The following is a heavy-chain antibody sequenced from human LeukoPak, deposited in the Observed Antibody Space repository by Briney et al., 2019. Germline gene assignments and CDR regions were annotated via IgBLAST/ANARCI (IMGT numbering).Heavy chain of an antibody. CDR2: IIPILGIA. V-gene: IGHV1-69*04. CDR1: GGTFSSYA. D-gene: IGHD3-10*01. Sequence: GASVKVSCRASGGTFSSYAISWVRQAPGQGLEWMGRIIPILGIANYAQKFQGRVTITADKSTSTAYMELSSLRSEDTAVYYCATHVFVNIDAFDIWGQGTMVTVSS. J-gene: IGHJ3*02. CDR3: ATHVFVNIDAFDI.